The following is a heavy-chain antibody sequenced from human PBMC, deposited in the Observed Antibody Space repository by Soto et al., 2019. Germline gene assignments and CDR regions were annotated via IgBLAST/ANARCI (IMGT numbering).Heavy chain of an antibody. CDR3: AKSVYNWNDGFFDY. CDR1: GFTVSSNY. D-gene: IGHD1-1*01. J-gene: IGHJ4*02. CDR2: IYSGGST. Sequence: GGSLRLSCAASGFTVSSNYMGWVRQAPGKGLEWVSVIYSGGSTYYADSVKGRFTISRDNSKNTLYLQMNSLRAEDTAVYYCAKSVYNWNDGFFDYWGQGTLVTVSS. V-gene: IGHV3-53*05.